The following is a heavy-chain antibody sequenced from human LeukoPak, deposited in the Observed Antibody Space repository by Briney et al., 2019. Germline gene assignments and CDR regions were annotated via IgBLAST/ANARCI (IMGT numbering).Heavy chain of an antibody. Sequence: PSETLSLTCSVSGGSISSYYWSWIRQPPGKGLEWIGYIYYSGSTNYNPSLKGRVTISVDTSKNQFSLKLSSVTAADTAVYYCAGHHSSSWSGGYWFDPWGQGTLVTVSS. V-gene: IGHV4-59*08. J-gene: IGHJ5*02. CDR3: AGHHSSSWSGGYWFDP. CDR2: IYYSGST. D-gene: IGHD6-13*01. CDR1: GGSISSYY.